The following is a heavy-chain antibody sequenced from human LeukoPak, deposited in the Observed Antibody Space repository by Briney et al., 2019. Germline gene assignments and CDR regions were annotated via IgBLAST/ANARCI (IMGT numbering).Heavy chain of an antibody. Sequence: SETLSLTCTVSSASINDTTNHWGWIRQPPGKGLEWIGSLYYSGSTYYNPSLKSRVTISVDTSKNQFSLKLSSVTAADTAVYHCARLSYCGGHCYCFDYWGQGTLVTVSS. D-gene: IGHD2-21*02. CDR3: ARLSYCGGHCYCFDY. CDR1: SASINDTTNH. V-gene: IGHV4-39*01. J-gene: IGHJ4*02. CDR2: LYYSGST.